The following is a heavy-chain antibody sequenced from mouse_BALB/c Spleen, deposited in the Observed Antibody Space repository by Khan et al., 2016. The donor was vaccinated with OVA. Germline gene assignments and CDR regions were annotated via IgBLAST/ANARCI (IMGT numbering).Heavy chain of an antibody. CDR2: IDPSDNYT. J-gene: IGHJ3*01. V-gene: IGHV1-69*02. D-gene: IGHD1-1*01. Sequence: VQLQESGAEIVKPGASVKLSCKASGYPLTSYWLHWMKQRPGQGLEWIGEIDPSDNYTNYNQKFKGKATLTVDKSSSTTYTQLSSLTSEDSAVYYCARSFLYGSSTWFGYWGQGTLVTVSA. CDR1: GYPLTSYW. CDR3: ARSFLYGSSTWFGY.